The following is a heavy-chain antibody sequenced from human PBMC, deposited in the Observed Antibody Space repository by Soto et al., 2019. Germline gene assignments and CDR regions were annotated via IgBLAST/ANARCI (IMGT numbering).Heavy chain of an antibody. CDR2: IWYDGSNK. D-gene: IGHD2-15*01. V-gene: IGHV3-33*01. J-gene: IGHJ6*02. CDR3: ARELEDIVVVVAANAGGMDV. CDR1: GFTFSSYG. Sequence: WGSLRLSCAASGFTFSSYGMHWVRQAPGKGLEWVAVIWYDGSNKYYADSVKGRFTISGDNSKNTLYLQMNSLRAEDTAVYYCARELEDIVVVVAANAGGMDVWGQGTTVTVSS.